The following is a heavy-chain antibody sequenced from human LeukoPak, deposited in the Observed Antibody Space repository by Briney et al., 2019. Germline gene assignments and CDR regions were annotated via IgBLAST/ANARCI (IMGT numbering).Heavy chain of an antibody. V-gene: IGHV3-30*04. J-gene: IGHJ6*03. CDR2: ISYDGSNK. Sequence: GRSLRLSCAASGFTISSYAMHWVRQAPGKGLEWVAVISYDGSNKYYADSVKGRFTISRDNSKNTLYLQMNSLRAEDTAVYYCARGGSGSLKYYYYYMDVWGKGTTVTVSS. CDR1: GFTISSYA. CDR3: ARGGSGSLKYYYYYMDV. D-gene: IGHD3-10*01.